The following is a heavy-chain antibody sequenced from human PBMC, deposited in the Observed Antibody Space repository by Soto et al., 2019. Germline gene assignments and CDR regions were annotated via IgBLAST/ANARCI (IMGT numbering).Heavy chain of an antibody. V-gene: IGHV4-61*01. J-gene: IGHJ4*02. CDR3: ARAPYSSGWFGFVDY. CDR2: IYYSGST. Sequence: SETLSLTCTVSGGSVSSGSYYRSWIRQPPGKGLEWIGYIYYSGSTNYNPSLKSRVTISVDTSKNQFSLKLSSVTAADTAVYYCARAPYSSGWFGFVDYWGQGTLVTVSS. CDR1: GGSVSSGSYY. D-gene: IGHD6-19*01.